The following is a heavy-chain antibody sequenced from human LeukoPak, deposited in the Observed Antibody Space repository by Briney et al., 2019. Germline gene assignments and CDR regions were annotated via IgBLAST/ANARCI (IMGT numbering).Heavy chain of an antibody. CDR3: ARRACSSGWYYFDY. Sequence: KPSETLSLTCTLSGGSISSYYWIWIPQPPGKGLEWIGYIYYSGSTNYNPSLKSRVTISVDTSKNQFSLKLNSVTAADTAVYYCARRACSSGWYYFDYWGQGTLVTVSS. CDR1: GGSISSYY. V-gene: IGHV4-59*01. D-gene: IGHD6-19*01. J-gene: IGHJ4*02. CDR2: IYYSGST.